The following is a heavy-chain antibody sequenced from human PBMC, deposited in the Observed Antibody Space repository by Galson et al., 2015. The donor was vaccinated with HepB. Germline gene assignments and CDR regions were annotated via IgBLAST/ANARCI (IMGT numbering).Heavy chain of an antibody. J-gene: IGHJ4*02. CDR1: GFSLSSYA. D-gene: IGHD2-2*03. Sequence: SLRLSCAASGFSLSSYAMHWVRQAPGRGLEWVAMISFDGNNEQYAASVKGRFTISRDNFKNTLYLYMTSLRVDDTAVFYCARVPDQNGIGYFDFWGQGTVVSVST. CDR3: ARVPDQNGIGYFDF. CDR2: ISFDGNNE. V-gene: IGHV3-30*03.